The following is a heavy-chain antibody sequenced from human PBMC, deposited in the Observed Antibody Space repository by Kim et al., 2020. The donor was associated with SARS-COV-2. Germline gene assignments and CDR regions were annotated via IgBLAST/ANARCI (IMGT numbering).Heavy chain of an antibody. V-gene: IGHV3-7*01. D-gene: IGHD3-22*01. CDR3: ARGESYYYDSSGPDY. J-gene: IGHJ4*02. CDR2: IKQDGSEK. CDR1: GFTFSSYW. Sequence: GGSLRLSCAASGFTFSSYWMSWVRQAPGKGLEWVANIKQDGSEKYYVASVKGRFTISRDNAKNSLYLQMNSLRAEDTAVYYCARGESYYYDSSGPDYWGQGTLVTVSS.